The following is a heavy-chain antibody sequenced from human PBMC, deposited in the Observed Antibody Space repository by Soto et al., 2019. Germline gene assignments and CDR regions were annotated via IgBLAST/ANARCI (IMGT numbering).Heavy chain of an antibody. Sequence: QVQLVQSGAEVKKPGSSVKVSCKASGGTFSSYAISWVRQAPGQGLEWMGGIIPIFGTANYAQKFQGRVTITADESTSTAYVELSSLRSEDTAVYYCASTYYDFWSGYYTRYYYYGMDVWGQGTTVTVSS. V-gene: IGHV1-69*01. CDR2: IIPIFGTA. CDR3: ASTYYDFWSGYYTRYYYYGMDV. D-gene: IGHD3-3*01. CDR1: GGTFSSYA. J-gene: IGHJ6*02.